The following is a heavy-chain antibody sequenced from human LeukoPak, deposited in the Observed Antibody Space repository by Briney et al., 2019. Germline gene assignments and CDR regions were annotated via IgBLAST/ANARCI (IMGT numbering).Heavy chain of an antibody. CDR3: ARGGSGSYYHLFDY. CDR2: ISSSSSYL. D-gene: IGHD3-10*01. Sequence: GRSLRLSCAASGFTFSSYSMNWVRQAPGKRLEWGSSISSSSSYLSYADSVKGRFTISRDNAKNSLYLQMNSLRAEDTAVYYCARGGSGSYYHLFDYWGQGTLVT. J-gene: IGHJ4*02. V-gene: IGHV3-21*01. CDR1: GFTFSSYS.